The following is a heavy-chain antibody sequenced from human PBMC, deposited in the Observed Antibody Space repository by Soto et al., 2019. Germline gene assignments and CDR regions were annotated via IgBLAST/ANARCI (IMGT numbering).Heavy chain of an antibody. D-gene: IGHD3-9*01. CDR3: ARHLTYYDILTGYYFKN. CDR2: IYYSGST. CDR1: GGSISSSSYY. J-gene: IGHJ4*02. V-gene: IGHV4-39*01. Sequence: SETLSLTCTVSGGSISSSSYYWGWIRQPPGKGLEWIGSIYYSGSTYYNPSLKSRVTISVDTSKNQFSLKLSSVTAADTAVYYCARHLTYYDILTGYYFKNWGQGTLVTVSS.